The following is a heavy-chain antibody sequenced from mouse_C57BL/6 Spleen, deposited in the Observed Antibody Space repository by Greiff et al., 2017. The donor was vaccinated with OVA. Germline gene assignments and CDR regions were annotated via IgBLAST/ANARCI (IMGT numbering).Heavy chain of an antibody. J-gene: IGHJ2*01. Sequence: QAQLQQSGAELVRPGASVTLSCKASGYTFTDYEMHWVKQTPVHGLEWIGAIDPETGGTAYNQKFKGKAILTADKSSSTAYMELRSLTSEDSAVYYCTRTPKRGYFDYWGQGTTLTVSS. V-gene: IGHV1-15*01. CDR1: GYTFTDYE. CDR3: TRTPKRGYFDY. CDR2: IDPETGGT.